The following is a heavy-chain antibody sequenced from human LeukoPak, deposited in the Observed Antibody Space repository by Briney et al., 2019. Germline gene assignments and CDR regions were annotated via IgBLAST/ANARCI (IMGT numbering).Heavy chain of an antibody. CDR2: IRYDGSNK. Sequence: PGGSLRLSCAASGFTFSSYGMHWVRQAPGKGLEWVAFIRYDGSNKYYADSVKGRFTISRDNSKNTLYLQMNSLRAEDTAVYYCAKDSSSGWYKGQTYYFDYWGQGTLVTVSS. V-gene: IGHV3-30*02. CDR1: GFTFSSYG. J-gene: IGHJ4*02. CDR3: AKDSSSGWYKGQTYYFDY. D-gene: IGHD6-19*01.